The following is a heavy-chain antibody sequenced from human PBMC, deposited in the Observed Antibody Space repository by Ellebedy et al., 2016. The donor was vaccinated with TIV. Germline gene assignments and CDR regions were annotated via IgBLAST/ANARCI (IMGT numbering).Heavy chain of an antibody. J-gene: IGHJ6*02. CDR2: IYYSGST. Sequence: SETLSLXXTVSGGSISSSSYYWGWIRQLPGKGLEWIGSIYYSGSTYYNPSLKSRVTISVDTSKNQFSLKLSSVTAADTAVYYCARLRGYQLLSGYYYGMDVWGQGTTVTVSS. D-gene: IGHD2-2*01. CDR3: ARLRGYQLLSGYYYGMDV. CDR1: GGSISSSSYY. V-gene: IGHV4-39*01.